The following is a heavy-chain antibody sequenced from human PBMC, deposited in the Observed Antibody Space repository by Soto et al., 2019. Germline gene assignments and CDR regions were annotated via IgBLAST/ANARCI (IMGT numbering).Heavy chain of an antibody. D-gene: IGHD3-3*01. CDR1: GFSFRTIGVG. V-gene: IGHV2-5*02. CDR3: AQRWGGYGVVTAFKH. J-gene: IGHJ1*01. Sequence: SGTTLVNPTQTLTLTCTFSGFSFRTIGVGVGWIRQPPGKALELLALIYWDDDRRYSPSLKDRLTITKDTSKSQVVLTMTNVETADTGTYHCAQRWGGYGVVTAFKHWGQGITVTVSS. CDR2: IYWDDDR.